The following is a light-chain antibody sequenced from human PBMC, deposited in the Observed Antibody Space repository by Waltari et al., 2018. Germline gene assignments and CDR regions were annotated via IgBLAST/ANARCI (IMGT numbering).Light chain of an antibody. Sequence: VMTQSPAILSVSPGDSVTLSPRPRQSLTSNLAWYQQKPGQPPRLLIFGASTRATGVSDRFSGSGTTTQFSLTISSLQPEDFAIYFCQQYNRWPSTFGQGTNLDIK. J-gene: IGKJ2*01. CDR3: QQYNRWPST. V-gene: IGKV3-15*01. CDR2: GAS. CDR1: QSLTSN.